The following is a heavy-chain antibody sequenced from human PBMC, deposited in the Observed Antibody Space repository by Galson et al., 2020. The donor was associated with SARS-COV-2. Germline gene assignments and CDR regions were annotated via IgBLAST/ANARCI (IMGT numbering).Heavy chain of an antibody. Sequence: ASVKVSCKASGYTFTSYGITWVRQPPGQGLEWMGWISAYNGNTHYAQKLQDRVTMTTDTSTSTAYMELRSLRSDDTAMYYCAREGFYDSSGYYPFDYWGQGTLVTVSS. V-gene: IGHV1-18*01. CDR3: AREGFYDSSGYYPFDY. J-gene: IGHJ4*02. CDR2: ISAYNGNT. D-gene: IGHD3-22*01. CDR1: GYTFTSYG.